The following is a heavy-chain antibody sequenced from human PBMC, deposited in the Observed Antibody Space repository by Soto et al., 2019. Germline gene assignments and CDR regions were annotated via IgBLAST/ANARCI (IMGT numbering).Heavy chain of an antibody. V-gene: IGHV1-24*01. CDR1: GYTLTELS. Sequence: ASVKVSCKVSGYTLTELSXXXVXXAPGKGLEWMGGXDXEDGETSIEKKFQSRVTMTEDTSTDTAYMELSSLRSEDTAVYYCATXRGDTMXRGVNLGXYYXMDVWGQGTTVTVSS. J-gene: IGHJ6*02. CDR2: XDXEDGET. D-gene: IGHD3-10*01. CDR3: ATXRGDTMXRGVNLGXYYXMDV.